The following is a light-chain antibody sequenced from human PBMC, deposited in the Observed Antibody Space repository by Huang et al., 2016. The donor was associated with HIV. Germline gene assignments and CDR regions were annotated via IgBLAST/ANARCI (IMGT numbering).Light chain of an antibody. Sequence: DIVMTQSPDSLAVSLGEGATINCKSSQSLLYSSNNKNYLAWYQQKPGPPPKLLIYWASTRESGVPDRFSGSGSETDFTLTISSLQAEDVAVYYCHQYYATGTFGQGTKVEI. J-gene: IGKJ1*01. CDR1: QSLLYSSNNKNY. CDR3: HQYYATGT. V-gene: IGKV4-1*01. CDR2: WAS.